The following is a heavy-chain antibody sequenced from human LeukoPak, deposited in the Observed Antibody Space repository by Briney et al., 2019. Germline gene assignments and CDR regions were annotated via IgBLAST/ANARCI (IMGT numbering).Heavy chain of an antibody. D-gene: IGHD6-13*01. V-gene: IGHV1-18*01. CDR2: ISAYNGNT. CDR3: ARDSLIAAAGNGFELYYYYYMDV. Sequence: GASVKVPCKASGYTFTSYGISWVRQAPGQGLEWMGWISAYNGNTNYAQKLQGRVTMTTDTSTSTAYMELRSLRSDDTAVYYCARDSLIAAAGNGFELYYYYYMDVWGKGTTVTVSS. J-gene: IGHJ6*03. CDR1: GYTFTSYG.